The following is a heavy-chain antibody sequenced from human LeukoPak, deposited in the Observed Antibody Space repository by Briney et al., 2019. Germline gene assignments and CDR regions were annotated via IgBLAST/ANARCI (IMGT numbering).Heavy chain of an antibody. J-gene: IGHJ4*02. CDR3: ARAKLVAGTYFDF. V-gene: IGHV3-23*01. D-gene: IGHD6-19*01. CDR2: ISGSGAGT. Sequence: AGGSLRLSCAASGFTFSSYAMSWVRQAPGKGLEWVATISGSGAGTYYPDSVKGRFTISRDNSKNTLYLQMNSLRAEDTAVYYCARAKLVAGTYFDFWGQGTLVTVSS. CDR1: GFTFSSYA.